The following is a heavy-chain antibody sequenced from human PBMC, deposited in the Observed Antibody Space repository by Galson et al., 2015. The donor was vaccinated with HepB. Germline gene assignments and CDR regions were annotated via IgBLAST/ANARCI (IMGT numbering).Heavy chain of an antibody. V-gene: IGHV3-66*01. J-gene: IGHJ4*02. CDR1: GFTVSSNY. D-gene: IGHD3-10*01. CDR2: IYSGGST. CDR3: ARASMVRGVMGY. Sequence: SLRLSCAASGFTVSSNYMSWVRQAPGKGLEWVSVIYSGGSTYYADSVKGRFTISRDNSKNTLYLQMNSLRAEDTAVYYCARASMVRGVMGYWGQGTLVTVSS.